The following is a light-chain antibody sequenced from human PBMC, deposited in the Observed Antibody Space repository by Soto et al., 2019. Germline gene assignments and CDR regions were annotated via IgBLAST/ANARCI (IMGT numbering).Light chain of an antibody. V-gene: IGKV3-20*01. Sequence: EIVLTQSPGTLSLSPGARANLSCRASQGVTSSYLAWYQQKPGQAPRLLIYGASTRATGIPDRFRGSGSGTDFTLTISRLEPEDFAVYYCQQYGSAPYTFGQGTNLEIK. CDR1: QGVTSSY. CDR2: GAS. J-gene: IGKJ2*01. CDR3: QQYGSAPYT.